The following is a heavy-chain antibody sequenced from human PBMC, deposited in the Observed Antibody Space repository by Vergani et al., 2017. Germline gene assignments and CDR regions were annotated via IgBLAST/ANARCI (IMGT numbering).Heavy chain of an antibody. J-gene: IGHJ5*01. CDR1: GFDFSSYI. Sequence: QLVESGGGWVQPGGSLRLSCVVSGFDFSSYIMNWVRQAPGKGLEWVSFVSTGTKSQSYAESVKGRFTISRDSAKNSLYLQMNSLRVEDTGVYYCARARCIETCYMSNWLDSWGQGTLVTVSS. CDR3: ARARCIETCYMSNWLDS. D-gene: IGHD3-9*01. CDR2: VSTGTKSQ. V-gene: IGHV3-48*01.